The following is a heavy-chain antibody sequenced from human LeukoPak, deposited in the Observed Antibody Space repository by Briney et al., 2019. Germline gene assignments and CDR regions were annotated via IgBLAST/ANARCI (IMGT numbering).Heavy chain of an antibody. Sequence: ASVKVSCKASGYTFTSYGISWVRQAPGQGLEWMGWMNPNSGDTGYAQKFQGRVTMTRNTSISTAYMELSSLRSEDTAVYYCARVDSSSWYWALDYWGQGSLVTVS. V-gene: IGHV1-8*02. CDR1: GYTFTSYG. CDR3: ARVDSSSWYWALDY. CDR2: MNPNSGDT. J-gene: IGHJ4*02. D-gene: IGHD6-13*01.